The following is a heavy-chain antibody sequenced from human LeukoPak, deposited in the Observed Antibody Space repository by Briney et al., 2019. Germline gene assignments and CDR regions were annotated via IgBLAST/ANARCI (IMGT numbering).Heavy chain of an antibody. CDR3: ARAPGVRYYYYMDV. J-gene: IGHJ6*03. Sequence: GGSLRLSCAASGFTFDDYGMSWVRQAPGKGLEWVSGINWNGGNTGYADSVKGRFTISRDNVKNSLYLQMNSLRAEDTALYYCARAPGVRYYYYMDVWGKETTVTVSS. CDR1: GFTFDDYG. CDR2: INWNGGNT. D-gene: IGHD2-8*01. V-gene: IGHV3-20*04.